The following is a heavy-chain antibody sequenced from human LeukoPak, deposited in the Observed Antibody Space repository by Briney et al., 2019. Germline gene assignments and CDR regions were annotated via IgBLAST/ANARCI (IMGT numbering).Heavy chain of an antibody. CDR1: GYTLTELS. V-gene: IGHV1-24*01. J-gene: IGHJ4*02. Sequence: ASVKVSCKVSGYTLTELSMHWVRQAPGKGLEWMGSFDPEDGETIYAQKFQGRVTMTEDTSTDTAYMELSSLRSEDTAVYYCATPGPTYYDSSGYLARWGQGTLVTVSS. D-gene: IGHD3-22*01. CDR3: ATPGPTYYDSSGYLAR. CDR2: FDPEDGET.